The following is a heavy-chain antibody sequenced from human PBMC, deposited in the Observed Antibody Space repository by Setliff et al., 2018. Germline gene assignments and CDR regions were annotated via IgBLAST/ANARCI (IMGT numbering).Heavy chain of an antibody. CDR3: ASLSRSYYDASGYFSNPFDI. V-gene: IGHV3-48*04. Sequence: GGSLRLSCAASGLTFSNAWMNWVRQAPGRGLEWVSYISSSGGTIYYADSVKGRFTISRDHAKNSLYLQMNSLRAEDTALYYCASLSRSYYDASGYFSNPFDIWGQGTVVTVSS. D-gene: IGHD3-22*01. J-gene: IGHJ3*02. CDR1: GLTFSNAW. CDR2: ISSSGGTI.